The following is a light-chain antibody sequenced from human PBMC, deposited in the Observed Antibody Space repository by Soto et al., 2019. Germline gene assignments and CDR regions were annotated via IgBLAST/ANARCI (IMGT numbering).Light chain of an antibody. CDR3: SSYAGIFYV. CDR1: SSDVLGYDY. CDR2: EVS. J-gene: IGLJ1*01. Sequence: QSALTQPPSASGSPGQSVTISCTGASSDVLGYDYVSWYQQHPGKAPKLMIYEVSKRPSGVPDRFSGSKSGNTASLTVSGLQAEDEADYYCSSYAGIFYVFGPGTKVTVL. V-gene: IGLV2-8*01.